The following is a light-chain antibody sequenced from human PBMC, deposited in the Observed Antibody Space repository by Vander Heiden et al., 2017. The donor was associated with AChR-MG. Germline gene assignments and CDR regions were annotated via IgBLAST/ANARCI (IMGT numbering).Light chain of an antibody. Sequence: NSLLTQPHPVSESPGKTVTISCTRSSVSIAVSYVQWYQQRSGSAPTTLIFEVIQSPSENPDRFSGSINSSSNSAAHTISGLKTEDEADYYCQSDDSGNRLVFGGGTKLTVL. CDR1: SVSIAVSY. J-gene: IGLJ2*01. CDR3: QSDDSGNRLV. V-gene: IGLV6-57*03. CDR2: EVI.